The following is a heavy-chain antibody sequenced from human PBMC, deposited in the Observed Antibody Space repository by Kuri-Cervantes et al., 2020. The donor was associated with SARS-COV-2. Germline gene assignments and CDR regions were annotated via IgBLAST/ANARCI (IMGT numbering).Heavy chain of an antibody. J-gene: IGHJ3*02. D-gene: IGHD3-10*01. CDR2: ISSQSLYI. CDR1: GFNFNIYS. Sequence: GGSLRLSCAASGFNFNIYSMNWVRQAPGQGLEWVSAISSQSLYIYYADSAKGRFTISRDNSKNTLYLQMNNLRAEDTALYYCARDLIFVAYNRGTGAFDIWGQGTMVTVSS. V-gene: IGHV3-21*01. CDR3: ARDLIFVAYNRGTGAFDI.